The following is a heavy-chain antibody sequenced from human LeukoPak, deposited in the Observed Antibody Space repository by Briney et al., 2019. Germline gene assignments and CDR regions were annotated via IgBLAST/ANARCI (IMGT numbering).Heavy chain of an antibody. CDR2: INHSGST. CDR3: ARVISSSWFKRDWFDP. D-gene: IGHD6-13*01. Sequence: PSETLSLTCAVYGGSFSGYYWSWIRQPPGKGLEWIGEINHSGSTNYNPSLKSRVTISVDTSKNRFSLKLSSVTAADTAVYYCARVISSSWFKRDWFDPWGQGTLVTVSS. V-gene: IGHV4-34*01. J-gene: IGHJ5*02. CDR1: GGSFSGYY.